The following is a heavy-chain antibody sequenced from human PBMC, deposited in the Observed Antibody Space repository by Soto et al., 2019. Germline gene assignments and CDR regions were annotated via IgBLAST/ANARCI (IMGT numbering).Heavy chain of an antibody. CDR2: IIPIFGTA. J-gene: IGHJ6*02. CDR3: AREGVYQGGMDV. Sequence: PVKVSCKASGGTFSSYAISWVRQAPGQGLEWMGGIIPIFGTANYAQKFQGRVTITADESTSTAYMELSSLRSEDTAVYYCAREGVYQGGMDVWAQGTTVTVSS. CDR1: GGTFSSYA. D-gene: IGHD6-13*01. V-gene: IGHV1-69*01.